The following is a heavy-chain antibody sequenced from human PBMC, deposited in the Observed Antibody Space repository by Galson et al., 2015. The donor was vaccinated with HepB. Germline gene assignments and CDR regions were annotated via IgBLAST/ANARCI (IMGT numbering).Heavy chain of an antibody. D-gene: IGHD3-10*01. Sequence: SLRLSCASSGFTLSTYSMNWVRQAPGKGLEWVSSISSSNLYVYYADSVRGRFTVSRDNAKNSHYLQMNSLSAEDTAVYYCARVYGSGSYGYGMDVWGQGATVTVS. V-gene: IGHV3-21*01. CDR1: GFTLSTYS. CDR3: ARVYGSGSYGYGMDV. CDR2: ISSSNLYV. J-gene: IGHJ6*02.